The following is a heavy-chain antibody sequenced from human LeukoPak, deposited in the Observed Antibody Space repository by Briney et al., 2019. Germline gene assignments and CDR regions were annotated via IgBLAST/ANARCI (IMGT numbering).Heavy chain of an antibody. Sequence: ASDTVSCKASGYTFTGYYMHWVRQAPGQGLEWMGWINPNSGRTNYAQKFQGRVTMTRDTSISTAYMELSRLRSDDTAVYYCARVPPESALGYWGQGTLVTVSS. CDR2: INPNSGRT. CDR3: ARVPPESALGY. CDR1: GYTFTGYY. D-gene: IGHD7-27*01. V-gene: IGHV1-2*02. J-gene: IGHJ4*02.